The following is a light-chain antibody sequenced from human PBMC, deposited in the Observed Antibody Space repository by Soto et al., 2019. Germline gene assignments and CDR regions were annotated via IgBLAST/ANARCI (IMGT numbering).Light chain of an antibody. V-gene: IGKV3-20*01. CDR2: GAS. CDR3: QQYGSSPPII. CDR1: QSVSSNY. Sequence: EIVLTQSPGTLSLSPGERATLSCRASQSVSSNYLAWYQQKPGQAPRLLIYGASSRATGIPDRFSGSGSGTDFTLTISRLEPEDFAVYYCQQYGSSPPIIFGKGTRLEIK. J-gene: IGKJ5*01.